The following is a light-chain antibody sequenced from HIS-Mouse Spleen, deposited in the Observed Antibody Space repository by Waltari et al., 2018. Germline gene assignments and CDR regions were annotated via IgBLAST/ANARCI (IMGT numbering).Light chain of an antibody. V-gene: IGKV6-21*01. CDR1: QRICSS. CDR3: HQSSSLPYT. Sequence: EIVLTQSPDFQSVTPKDKVTITCQASQRICSSFNWYQQKPDHAPKLLIQDASQSFSGVPSRFSGSGSGTDFTLTINSLEAEDAATYYCHQSSSLPYTFGQGTKLEIK. J-gene: IGKJ2*01. CDR2: DAS.